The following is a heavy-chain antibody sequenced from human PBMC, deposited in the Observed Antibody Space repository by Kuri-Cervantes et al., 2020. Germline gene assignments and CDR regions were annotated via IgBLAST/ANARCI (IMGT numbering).Heavy chain of an antibody. J-gene: IGHJ4*02. V-gene: IGHV4-38-2*02. CDR1: GYSISSGYY. D-gene: IGHD6-13*01. CDR2: IYHSGST. CDR3: ARENTGSSHYYDY. Sequence: SETLSLTCAASGYSISSGYYWGWIRQPPGKGLEWIGSIYHSGSTYYNPSLKGRVTISVDTSKNQFSLKLSSVTAADTAVYYCARENTGSSHYYDYWGQGTLVTVSS.